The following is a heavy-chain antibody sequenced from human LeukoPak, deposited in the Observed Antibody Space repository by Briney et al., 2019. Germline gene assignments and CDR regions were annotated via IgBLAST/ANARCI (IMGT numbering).Heavy chain of an antibody. CDR3: VSFYETY. CDR1: GNYW. J-gene: IGHJ4*02. Sequence: GGSLRLSCAASGNYWMHWVRQAPGKGLVWVSHINNDGSWTSYADSVKGRFTISKDNAKNTVYLQMNNLRAEDTAVYYCVSFYETYWGRGTLVTVSS. CDR2: INNDGSWT. D-gene: IGHD2-2*01. V-gene: IGHV3-74*01.